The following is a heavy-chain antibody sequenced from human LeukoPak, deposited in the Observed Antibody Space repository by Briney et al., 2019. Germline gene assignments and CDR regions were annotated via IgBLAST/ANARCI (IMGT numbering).Heavy chain of an antibody. CDR3: AWYNWNEGWFDP. D-gene: IGHD1-20*01. CDR2: INHSGST. Sequence: PSETLSLTCAVYGGSFSGYYWSWIRQPPGKGLEWIGEINHSGSTNYNPSLKSRVTISVDTSKNQFSLKLSSVTAADTAVYYRAWYNWNEGWFDPWGQGTLVTVSS. V-gene: IGHV4-34*01. CDR1: GGSFSGYY. J-gene: IGHJ5*02.